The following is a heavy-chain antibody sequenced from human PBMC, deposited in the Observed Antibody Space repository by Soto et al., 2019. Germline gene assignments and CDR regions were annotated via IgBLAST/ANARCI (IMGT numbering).Heavy chain of an antibody. V-gene: IGHV3-23*01. CDR3: AKYLGRVDTAQCYLDY. D-gene: IGHD5-18*01. J-gene: IGHJ4*02. CDR2: ISGSGGST. CDR1: GFTFSSYA. Sequence: EVQLLESGGGLVQPGGSLRLSCAASGFTFSSYAMSWVRQAPGKGLEWVSAISGSGGSTYYADSVKGRFTISRDNSKNTLYLQMNSLRAEYTAVYYCAKYLGRVDTAQCYLDYWGQGTLVTVSS.